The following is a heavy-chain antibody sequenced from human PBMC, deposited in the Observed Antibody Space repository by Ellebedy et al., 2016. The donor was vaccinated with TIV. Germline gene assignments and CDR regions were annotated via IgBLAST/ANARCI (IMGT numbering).Heavy chain of an antibody. CDR1: GFTFSSYG. D-gene: IGHD2-8*01. CDR3: ARVMAGYCTNGVCLNNYYYGMDV. Sequence: GESLKISCAASGFTFSSYGMHWVRQAPGKGLEWVAVISYDGSNKYYADSVKGRFTISRDNSKNTLYLQMNSLRAEDTAVYYCARVMAGYCTNGVCLNNYYYGMDVWGQGTTVTVSS. V-gene: IGHV3-30*03. J-gene: IGHJ6*02. CDR2: ISYDGSNK.